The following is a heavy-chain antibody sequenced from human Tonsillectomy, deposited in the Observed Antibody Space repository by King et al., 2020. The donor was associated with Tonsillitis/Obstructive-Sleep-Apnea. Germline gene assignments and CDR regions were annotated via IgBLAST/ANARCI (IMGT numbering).Heavy chain of an antibody. J-gene: IGHJ4*02. Sequence: TLQESGPTLVKHTQTLTLTCTFSGFSLSTAGVGVGWIRQPPGEALEWLALIYWDDDKRYSPSLKSRLTITKDTSKNQVVLTMINMDPVDTATYYCAHTRTTITDFDYWGQGTLVTVSS. D-gene: IGHD4-11*01. CDR1: GFSLSTAGVG. CDR2: IYWDDDK. CDR3: AHTRTTITDFDY. V-gene: IGHV2-5*02.